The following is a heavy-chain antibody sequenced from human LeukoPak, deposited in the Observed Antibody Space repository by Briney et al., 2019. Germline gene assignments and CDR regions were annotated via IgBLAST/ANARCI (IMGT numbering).Heavy chain of an antibody. Sequence: GGSLRLSRAASGFTFSSYSMNWVRQAPGKGLEWVSSISSSGSYIYYAVAVKGRFPISRDDAKTSLYLQINSLRAEETTVYYWARRQTGITIFGVVVPRMDAWGKGATVTVSS. J-gene: IGHJ6*03. D-gene: IGHD3-3*01. CDR2: ISSSGSYI. V-gene: IGHV3-21*01. CDR1: GFTFSSYS. CDR3: ARRQTGITIFGVVVPRMDA.